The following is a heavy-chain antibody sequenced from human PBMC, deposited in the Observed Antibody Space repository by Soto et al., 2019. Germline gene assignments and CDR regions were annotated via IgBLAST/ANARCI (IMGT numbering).Heavy chain of an antibody. Sequence: ASVKVSCKACGYTFTSYYMHWVRQAPGQGLEWMGIINPSGGSTSYAQKFQGRVTMTRDTSTSTVYMELSSLRSEDTAVYYCARDRLAGVAKYGMDVWGQGTTVTVS. CDR2: INPSGGST. D-gene: IGHD3-3*01. CDR3: ARDRLAGVAKYGMDV. J-gene: IGHJ6*02. V-gene: IGHV1-46*01. CDR1: GYTFTSYY.